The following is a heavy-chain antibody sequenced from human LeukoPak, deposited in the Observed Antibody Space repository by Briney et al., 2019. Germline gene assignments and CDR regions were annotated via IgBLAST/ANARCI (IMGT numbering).Heavy chain of an antibody. CDR2: ISGGEIST. Sequence: PGGSLRLSCAASGFTFSDYAMGWVRQAPGEGLEWVSDISGGEISTYYADSVRGRFTISRDNSRNTLSLQMNSLRAEDTAVYYCAKGIYSSGWSYFDYWGHGTLVTVSS. J-gene: IGHJ4*01. V-gene: IGHV3-23*01. D-gene: IGHD6-19*01. CDR1: GFTFSDYA. CDR3: AKGIYSSGWSYFDY.